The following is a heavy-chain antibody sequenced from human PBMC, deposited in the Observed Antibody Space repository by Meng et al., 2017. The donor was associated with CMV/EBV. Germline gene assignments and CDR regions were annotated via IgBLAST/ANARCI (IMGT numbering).Heavy chain of an antibody. D-gene: IGHD1-26*01. J-gene: IGHJ4*02. CDR3: ARVTPSIVGATSFDY. Sequence: SETLSLTCTVSGGSVSSGSYYWSWIRQPPGKGLEWIGYIYYSGSTNYNPSLKSRVTISVDTSKNQFSLKLSSVTAADTAVYYCARVTPSIVGATSFDYWGQGTLVTVSS. CDR2: IYYSGST. CDR1: GGSVSSGSYY. V-gene: IGHV4-61*01.